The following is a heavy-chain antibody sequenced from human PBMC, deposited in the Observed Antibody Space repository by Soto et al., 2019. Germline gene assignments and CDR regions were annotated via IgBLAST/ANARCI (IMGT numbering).Heavy chain of an antibody. V-gene: IGHV3-21*01. CDR3: AREDSIIIPAVSDF. Sequence: GGSLRLSCTVSGFPFNNYGINWVRQSPGKGLEWVSSVSKSDYTYYSDSVKGRFTISRDNAKNSVSLQMNTLRVEDTAVYYCAREDSIIIPAVSDFWGQGTLVTVSS. CDR2: VSKSDYT. CDR1: GFPFNNYG. J-gene: IGHJ4*02. D-gene: IGHD2-2*01.